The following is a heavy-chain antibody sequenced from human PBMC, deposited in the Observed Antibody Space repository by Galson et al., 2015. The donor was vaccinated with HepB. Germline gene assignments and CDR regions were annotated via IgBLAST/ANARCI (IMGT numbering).Heavy chain of an antibody. J-gene: IGHJ4*02. CDR3: AREVGPAHYFDY. V-gene: IGHV3-53*01. Sequence: SLRLSCAASGFTVSSNYMSWVRQAPGKGLEWVSVIYSGGSTYYADSVKGRFTISRDNSKNTLYLQMNSLRAEDTAVYYCAREVGPAHYFDYWGQGTLVTVSS. CDR1: GFTVSSNY. CDR2: IYSGGST. D-gene: IGHD1-26*01.